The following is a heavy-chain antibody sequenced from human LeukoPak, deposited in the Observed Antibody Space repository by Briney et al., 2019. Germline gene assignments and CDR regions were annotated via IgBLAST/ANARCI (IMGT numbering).Heavy chain of an antibody. CDR3: AREGSSAYAWFDP. D-gene: IGHD3-22*01. CDR1: GGSISGYY. J-gene: IGHJ5*02. CDR2: IYSSGTT. V-gene: IGHV4-4*07. Sequence: SEILSLTCTVSGGSISGYYWSWIRQPAGKGLEWIGHIYSSGTTNYNPSLKSRVTMSMDTSKNQFSLRLTSVTAADTAVYYCAREGSSAYAWFDPWGQGTLVTVSS.